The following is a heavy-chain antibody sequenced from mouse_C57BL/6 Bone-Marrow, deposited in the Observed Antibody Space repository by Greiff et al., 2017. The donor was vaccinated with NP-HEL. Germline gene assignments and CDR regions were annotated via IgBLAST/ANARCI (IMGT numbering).Heavy chain of an antibody. V-gene: IGHV5-12*01. J-gene: IGHJ3*01. CDR2: ISNGGGST. CDR1: GFTFSDYY. Sequence: EVQVVESGGGLVQPGGSLKLSCAASGFTFSDYYMYWVRQTPEKRLEWVAYISNGGGSTYYPDTVKGRFTISRDNAKNTLYLQMSRLKSEDTAMYYSARHRYYYGSSPWFAYWGQGTLVTVSA. D-gene: IGHD1-1*01. CDR3: ARHRYYYGSSPWFAY.